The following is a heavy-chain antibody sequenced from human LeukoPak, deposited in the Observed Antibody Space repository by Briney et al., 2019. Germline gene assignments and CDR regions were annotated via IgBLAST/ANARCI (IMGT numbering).Heavy chain of an antibody. CDR3: ASRHYYGSGSYYNGIRY. V-gene: IGHV4-34*01. Sequence: SETLSLTCAVYGGSFSGYYWSWIRQPPGKGLESIGEINHSGSTNYNPSLKSQVTISVDTSKNQFSLKLSSVTAADTAVYYCASRHYYGSGSYYNGIRYWGQGTLVTVSS. D-gene: IGHD3-10*01. J-gene: IGHJ4*02. CDR1: GGSFSGYY. CDR2: INHSGST.